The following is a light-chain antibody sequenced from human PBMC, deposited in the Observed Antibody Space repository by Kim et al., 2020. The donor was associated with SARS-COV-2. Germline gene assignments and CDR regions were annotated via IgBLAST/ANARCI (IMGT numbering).Light chain of an antibody. V-gene: IGLV3-1*01. CDR1: KLGDKY. J-gene: IGLJ2*01. CDR2: QDS. CDR3: QSWDSSTVV. Sequence: SYELTQPPSVSVSPGQTASITCSGDKLGDKYACWYQQQPGQSPVLVIYQDSKWPSGIPERFSGSNSGNTATLTISGTQAMDEADYYCQSWDSSTVVFGGG.